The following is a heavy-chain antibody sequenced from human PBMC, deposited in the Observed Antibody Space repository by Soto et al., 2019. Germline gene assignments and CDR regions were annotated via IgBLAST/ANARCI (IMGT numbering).Heavy chain of an antibody. V-gene: IGHV3-21*01. Sequence: EVQLVESGGGLVKPGGSLRLSCAASGFTFSSYSMNWVRQAPGKGLEWVSSISSSSSYIYYADSVKGRFTISRDNAKNSLYLQMNSLRAEDTAVYYCARDPQLSDYGNPSYYYYYGMDVW. D-gene: IGHD4-17*01. CDR3: ARDPQLSDYGNPSYYYYYGMDV. J-gene: IGHJ6*01. CDR2: ISSSSSYI. CDR1: GFTFSSYS.